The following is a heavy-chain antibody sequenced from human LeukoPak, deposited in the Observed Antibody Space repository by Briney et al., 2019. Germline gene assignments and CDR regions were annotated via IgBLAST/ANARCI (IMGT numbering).Heavy chain of an antibody. D-gene: IGHD3-22*01. CDR3: ARAYDSSGYYYPLFDY. V-gene: IGHV1-2*02. CDR2: INPNSGGT. Sequence: ASVKVSCKASGYTFTGYYMHWVRQAPGQGLEWMGWINPNSGGTNYAQKFQGRVTMTRDTSISTAYMELSRLRSDDTAVYHCARAYDSSGYYYPLFDYWGQGTLVTVSS. CDR1: GYTFTGYY. J-gene: IGHJ4*02.